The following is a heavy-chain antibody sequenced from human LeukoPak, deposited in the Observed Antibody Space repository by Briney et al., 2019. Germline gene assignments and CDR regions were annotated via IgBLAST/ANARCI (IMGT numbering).Heavy chain of an antibody. CDR3: ARHAYYGAKDFDY. CDR2: IYNSGST. J-gene: IGHJ4*02. V-gene: IGHV4-39*01. D-gene: IGHD4-23*01. Sequence: SETLSLTCIVSGDSISSSSYYWGWIRQPPGTGLEWIGSIYNSGSTHYSPSLKSRVTISVDTSKNQFSLKLSSVTAADTAVYYCARHAYYGAKDFDYWGQGTLVTVSS. CDR1: GDSISSSSYY.